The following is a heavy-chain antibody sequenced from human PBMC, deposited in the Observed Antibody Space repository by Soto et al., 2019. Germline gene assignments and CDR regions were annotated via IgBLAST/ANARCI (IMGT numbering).Heavy chain of an antibody. CDR2: LSYDGSNK. J-gene: IGHJ4*02. D-gene: IGHD6-19*01. Sequence: QVQLVESGGGVVQPGRSLRLSCAASGFTFSSYAMHWVRQAPGKGLEWVAVLSYDGSNKYYADSVKGRFTISRDNSKNTLYLQMNGLRAEDTAVYSCARDTSPYSSGWHNRHFDYWCQGTLVTVSS. V-gene: IGHV3-30-3*01. CDR3: ARDTSPYSSGWHNRHFDY. CDR1: GFTFSSYA.